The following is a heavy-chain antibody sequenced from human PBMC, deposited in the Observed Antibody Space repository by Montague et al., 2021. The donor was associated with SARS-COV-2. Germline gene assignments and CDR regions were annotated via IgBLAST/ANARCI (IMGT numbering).Heavy chain of an antibody. J-gene: IGHJ4*02. CDR1: GDSIGSGSYY. CDR3: ARAPDDYGTFGY. CDR2: IYTSGRT. D-gene: IGHD4-17*01. Sequence: TLSLTCSVSGDSIGSGSYYWSWIRRAAGEGLEWIGRIYTSGRTDYNPSLINRVIISLDTSKNPFSLKLSSLTTADTGVYYCARAPDDYGTFGYWGQGIPVIVSS. V-gene: IGHV4-61*02.